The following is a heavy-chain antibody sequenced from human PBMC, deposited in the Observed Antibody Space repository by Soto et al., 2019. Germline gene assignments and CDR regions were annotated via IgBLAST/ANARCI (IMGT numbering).Heavy chain of an antibody. CDR1: GGSFSGYY. CDR2: ITDSGST. V-gene: IGHV4-34*01. Sequence: QVQLQQWGAGLLKPSETLSLTCTVYGGSFSGYYWSWIRQPPGKGLEWIGEITDSGSTNYNPSLKSRVTISVDTSKNQLSLKLTSVTAADTAVYYCANRLWLESSSWFHNWFDPWGQGTLVTVSS. J-gene: IGHJ5*02. CDR3: ANRLWLESSSWFHNWFDP. D-gene: IGHD6-13*01.